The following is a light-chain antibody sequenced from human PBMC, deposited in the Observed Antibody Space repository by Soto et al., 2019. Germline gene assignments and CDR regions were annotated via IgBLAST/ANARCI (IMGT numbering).Light chain of an antibody. CDR2: IAS. V-gene: IGKV3-15*01. Sequence: EIVMTQSPATLSVSPGERVTLSCRASQSVSSNVAWYQQKPGQAPRLLIYIASTRATGIPARFSGSGSGREFTLIISGLQSEDSALYYCQQYNNWPSWMFGQGTKVEVK. CDR1: QSVSSN. CDR3: QQYNNWPSWM. J-gene: IGKJ1*01.